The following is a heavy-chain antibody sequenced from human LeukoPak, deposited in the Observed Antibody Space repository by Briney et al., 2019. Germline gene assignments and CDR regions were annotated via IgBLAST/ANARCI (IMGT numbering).Heavy chain of an antibody. D-gene: IGHD3-10*01. V-gene: IGHV1-69*13. J-gene: IGHJ6*03. Sequence: GASVKVSCKASGGTFSSYAISWVRQAPGQGLEWMGGIIPIFGTANYAQKFQGRVTITADESTSTAYMELSSLRSEDTAVYDCARADSGRIGPQAHYYYYMDVWGKGTTVTISS. CDR2: IIPIFGTA. CDR3: ARADSGRIGPQAHYYYYMDV. CDR1: GGTFSSYA.